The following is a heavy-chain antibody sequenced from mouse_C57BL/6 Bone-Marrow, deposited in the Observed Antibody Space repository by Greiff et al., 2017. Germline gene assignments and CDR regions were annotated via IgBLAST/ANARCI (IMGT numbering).Heavy chain of an antibody. CDR3: ARSRGYYYASRLYYDMDY. Sequence: QVQLQQPGAELVMPGASVKLSCKASGYTFTSYWMHWVKQRPGQGLEWIGEIDPSDSYTNYNQKFKGKSTLTVDKSSSTAYLQLSSLTSEDSAVYYCARSRGYYYASRLYYDMDYWGQGTTVTVSS. J-gene: IGHJ4*01. CDR1: GYTFTSYW. D-gene: IGHD1-1*01. V-gene: IGHV1-69*01. CDR2: IDPSDSYT.